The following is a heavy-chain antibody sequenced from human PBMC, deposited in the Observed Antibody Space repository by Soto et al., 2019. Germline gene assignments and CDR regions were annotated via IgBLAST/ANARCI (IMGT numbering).Heavy chain of an antibody. D-gene: IGHD6-19*01. CDR1: GFTFSSYA. Sequence: ESGGGVVQPGRSLRLSCAASGFTFSSYAMHWVRQAPGKGLEWVAVISYDGSNKYYADSVKGRFTISRDNSKNTLYLQMNSLRAEDTAVYYCARTPIAVTTPYYFDYWGQGTLVTVSS. V-gene: IGHV3-30-3*01. CDR2: ISYDGSNK. CDR3: ARTPIAVTTPYYFDY. J-gene: IGHJ4*02.